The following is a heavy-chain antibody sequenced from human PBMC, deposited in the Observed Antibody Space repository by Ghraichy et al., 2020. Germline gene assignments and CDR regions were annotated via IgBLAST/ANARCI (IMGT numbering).Heavy chain of an antibody. CDR3: VKDTDSGGYIEAFDI. Sequence: NVSGITGNGGSTYYRDSVKGRFTISRDNSKNMLYLQMSSLSAEDTAVYYCVKDTDSGGYIEAFDIWGQG. V-gene: IGHV3-64D*09. D-gene: IGHD3-22*01. J-gene: IGHJ3*02. CDR2: ITGNGGST.